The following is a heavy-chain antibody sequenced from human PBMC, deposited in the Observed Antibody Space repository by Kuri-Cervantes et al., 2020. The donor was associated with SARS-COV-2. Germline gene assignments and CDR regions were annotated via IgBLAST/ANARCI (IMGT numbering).Heavy chain of an antibody. CDR3: ARGAVGATSLGAFDI. V-gene: IGHV1-2*02. CDR1: GYTFTGYY. Sequence: ASVKVSCKASGYTFTGYYMHWVRQAPGQGLEWMGWINPNSGGTNYAQKFQGRVTMTRDTSISTAYMELGRLRSDDTALYYCARGAVGATSLGAFDIWGQGTMVTVSS. D-gene: IGHD1-26*01. J-gene: IGHJ3*02. CDR2: INPNSGGT.